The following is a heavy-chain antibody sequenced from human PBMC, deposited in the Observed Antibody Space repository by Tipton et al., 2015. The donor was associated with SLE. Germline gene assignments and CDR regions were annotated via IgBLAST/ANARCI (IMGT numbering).Heavy chain of an antibody. J-gene: IGHJ4*02. Sequence: SLRLSCAASGFAFSSYVMSWVRQAPGKGLEWVSGISAGGGSTYYADSVKGRFTVSRDNSKNTLYLQMDSLRAEDTAVYYCAKDLDDSNYAFDCWGQGALVTVPS. CDR3: AKDLDDSNYAFDC. D-gene: IGHD4-11*01. CDR2: ISAGGGST. V-gene: IGHV3-23*01. CDR1: GFAFSSYV.